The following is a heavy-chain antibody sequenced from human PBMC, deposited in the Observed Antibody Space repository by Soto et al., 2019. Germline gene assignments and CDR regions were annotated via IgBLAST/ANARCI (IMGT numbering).Heavy chain of an antibody. CDR2: IYYSGST. Sequence: SETLSLTCTVSGGSISSGGYYWSWIRQHPGKGLEWIGYIYYSGSTYYNPSLKSRVTISVDTSKNQFSLKLSSVTAADTAVYYCARGGYSGYDYDYYYGMDVWGQGTTVTVSS. J-gene: IGHJ6*02. V-gene: IGHV4-31*03. CDR1: GGSISSGGYY. D-gene: IGHD5-12*01. CDR3: ARGGYSGYDYDYYYGMDV.